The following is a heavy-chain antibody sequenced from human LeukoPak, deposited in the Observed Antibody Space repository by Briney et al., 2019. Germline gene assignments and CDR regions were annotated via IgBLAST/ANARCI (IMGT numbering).Heavy chain of an antibody. CDR2: INPSGGNT. V-gene: IGHV1-46*01. Sequence: ASVKVSCKASGYTFTSYYMHWVRQAPGQGLEWMGIINPSGGNTSYAQKFQGRVTMTRDMSTSTVYMELSSLRSEDTAVYYCARGIGDRFRLQHVIDYWGQGTLVTVSS. D-gene: IGHD2-21*02. J-gene: IGHJ4*02. CDR1: GYTFTSYY. CDR3: ARGIGDRFRLQHVIDY.